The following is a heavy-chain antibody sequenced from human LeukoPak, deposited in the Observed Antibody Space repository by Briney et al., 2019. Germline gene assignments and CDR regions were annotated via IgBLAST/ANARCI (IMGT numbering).Heavy chain of an antibody. Sequence: ASETLSLTCTVSGGSISSYYWSWIRQPPGKGLEWIGYIYYSGSTNYNPSLKSRVTISVDTSKNQFSLKLSSVTAADTAVYYCARADSYGSGSYYFDYWGQGTLVTVSS. J-gene: IGHJ4*02. D-gene: IGHD5-18*01. CDR2: IYYSGST. CDR1: GGSISSYY. V-gene: IGHV4-59*12. CDR3: ARADSYGSGSYYFDY.